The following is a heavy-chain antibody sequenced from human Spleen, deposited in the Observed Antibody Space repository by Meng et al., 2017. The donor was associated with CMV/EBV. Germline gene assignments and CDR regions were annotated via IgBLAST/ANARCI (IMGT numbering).Heavy chain of an antibody. D-gene: IGHD2-2*01. CDR3: ARTACSSTSCFYLDY. CDR1: GASISSSNW. Sequence: GSLRLSCAVSGASISSSNWWSWVRQPPGKGLEWIGEIYHGGNTNYNPSLKSRVSISVDKSKNQFSLNLSSVSAADTAVYYCARTACSSTSCFYLDYWGQGTLVTVSS. CDR2: IYHGGNT. V-gene: IGHV4-4*02. J-gene: IGHJ4*02.